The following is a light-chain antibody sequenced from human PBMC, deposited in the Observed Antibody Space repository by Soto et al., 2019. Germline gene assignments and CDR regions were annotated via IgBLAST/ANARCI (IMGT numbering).Light chain of an antibody. J-gene: IGKJ1*01. CDR2: GAS. Sequence: EIMLTQSPGTLSLSPGERATLSGRASQIVSSSYLAWYQQKPGQAPRLLIYGASNRATGIPDRFSGSGSGTDFTLTISSLEPEDFAVYYCQQRYNWPRTFGQGTKVDI. CDR1: QIVSSSY. V-gene: IGKV3D-20*02. CDR3: QQRYNWPRT.